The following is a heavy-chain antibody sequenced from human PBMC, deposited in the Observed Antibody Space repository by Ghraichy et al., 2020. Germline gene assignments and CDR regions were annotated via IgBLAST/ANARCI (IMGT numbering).Heavy chain of an antibody. CDR1: GFSLSTRGVA. J-gene: IGHJ4*02. CDR3: AHRYCSIGVCSYYFDY. CDR2: IFWDNDK. V-gene: IGHV2-5*02. D-gene: IGHD2-8*01. Sequence: SGPTLVKPTQTLTLTCTFSGFSLSTRGVAVGWIRQPPGKALEGLALIFWDNDKRYSPSLKNRLTITKDTSKNQVVLTMTNMDPVDTATYYCAHRYCSIGVCSYYFDYWGQGTLVTVSS.